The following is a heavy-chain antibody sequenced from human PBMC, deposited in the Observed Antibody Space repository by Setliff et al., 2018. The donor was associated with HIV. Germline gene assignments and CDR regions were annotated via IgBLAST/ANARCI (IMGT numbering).Heavy chain of an antibody. CDR2: IIALFGTP. V-gene: IGHV1-69*13. Sequence: GASVKVSCKASGGTFSGYGISWVRQAPGQGLEWMGGIIALFGTPNYIQKFQGRATIIADESTSTAYMELSSLRPEDTAVYYCASLGGYYPYYYYGMDVWGQGTTVTVSS. CDR3: ASLGGYYPYYYYGMDV. D-gene: IGHD3-3*01. CDR1: GGTFSGYG. J-gene: IGHJ6*02.